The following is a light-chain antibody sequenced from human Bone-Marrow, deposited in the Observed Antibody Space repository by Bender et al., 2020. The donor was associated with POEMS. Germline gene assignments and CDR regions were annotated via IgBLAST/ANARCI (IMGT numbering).Light chain of an antibody. J-gene: IGLJ2*01. CDR3: QVWDRSSDDRVV. Sequence: SYVVTQPPSESVAPGKTARITCGGDNIESKSAHWYQQKAGQAPVLVVHDDNDRPSGIPDRFTGSNSGNTATLTVMRVEAGDEADYYCQVWDRSSDDRVVFGGGTKLTVL. V-gene: IGLV3-21*03. CDR2: DDN. CDR1: NIESKS.